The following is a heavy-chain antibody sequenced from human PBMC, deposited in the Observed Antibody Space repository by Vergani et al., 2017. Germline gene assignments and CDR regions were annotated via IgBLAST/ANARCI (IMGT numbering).Heavy chain of an antibody. CDR2: INPNSGGT. CDR1: GATFRSNT. Sequence: QVQLVQSGAEVKKPGSSVKVSCKASGATFRSNTISWVRQVPGQGLEWMGWINPNSGGTNYAQKFQGRVTMTRDTSISTAYMVLSRLRSDDTAVYYCARDFVTTRFRWFDPWGQGTLVTVSS. J-gene: IGHJ5*02. CDR3: ARDFVTTRFRWFDP. D-gene: IGHD4-17*01. V-gene: IGHV1-2*02.